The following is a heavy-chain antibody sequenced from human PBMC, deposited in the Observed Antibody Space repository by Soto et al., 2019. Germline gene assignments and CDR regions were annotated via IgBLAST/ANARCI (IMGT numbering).Heavy chain of an antibody. J-gene: IGHJ6*02. CDR2: IRSKANSYAT. Sequence: GGSLRLSCAASRFTFSGSAMHWVRQASGKGLEWVGRIRSKANSYATAYAASVKGRFTISRDDSKNTAYLQMNSLKTEDTAVYYCTRHEAGSSWYGYYYGMDVWGQGTTVTVSS. D-gene: IGHD6-13*01. CDR3: TRHEAGSSWYGYYYGMDV. CDR1: RFTFSGSA. V-gene: IGHV3-73*01.